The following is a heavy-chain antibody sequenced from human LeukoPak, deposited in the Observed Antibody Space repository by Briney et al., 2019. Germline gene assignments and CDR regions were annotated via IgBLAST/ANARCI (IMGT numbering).Heavy chain of an antibody. J-gene: IGHJ3*02. D-gene: IGHD3-22*01. CDR1: GYTFTSYD. CDR2: MNPNSGNT. V-gene: IGHV1-8*03. CDR3: ARVDMIVVVHAFDI. Sequence: ASVKVSCKASGYTFTSYDINWVRQATGQGLEWMGWMNPNSGNTGYAQKFQGRVTITRNTSISTAYMELSSLRSEDTAVYYCARVDMIVVVHAFDIWGQGTMVTVSS.